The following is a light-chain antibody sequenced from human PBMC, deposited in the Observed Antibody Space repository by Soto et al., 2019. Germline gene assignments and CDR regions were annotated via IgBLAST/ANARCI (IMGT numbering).Light chain of an antibody. CDR2: SDV. J-gene: IGLJ2*01. V-gene: IGLV1-44*01. Sequence: QAVVTQPPSASGTPGQRVTISCSGSSSNIGGNPVNWYRQLPGTAPKLLLYSDVQRPSGVPDRVSGSKSGTSASLAISGLQSEDEADYFCAAWDDSLSAVLFGGGTKLTVL. CDR1: SSNIGGNP. CDR3: AAWDDSLSAVL.